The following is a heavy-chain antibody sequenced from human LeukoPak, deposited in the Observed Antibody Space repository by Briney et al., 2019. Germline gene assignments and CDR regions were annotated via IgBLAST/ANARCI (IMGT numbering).Heavy chain of an antibody. J-gene: IGHJ6*03. CDR3: AKDPYSSSWYRYYYYYMDV. CDR1: GFTFSSYG. CDR2: IWYDGSNK. D-gene: IGHD6-13*01. V-gene: IGHV3-33*06. Sequence: GRSLRLSCAASGFTFSSYGMHWVRQAPGKGLEWVAVIWYDGSNKYYADSVKGRFTISRVNSKNTLYLQMNSLRAEDTAVYYCAKDPYSSSWYRYYYYYMDVWGKGTTVTVSS.